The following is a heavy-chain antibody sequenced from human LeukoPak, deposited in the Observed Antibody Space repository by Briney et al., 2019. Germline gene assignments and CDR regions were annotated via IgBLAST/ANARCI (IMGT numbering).Heavy chain of an antibody. V-gene: IGHV3-13*01. D-gene: IGHD2-8*01. CDR1: GFTFSSYD. CDR3: ARGSVLKGFDY. J-gene: IGHJ4*02. Sequence: GGSLRLSCAASGFTFSSYDMHWVRQAPGKGLEWVSAIGTAGDTYYPGSVKGQFTISRENAKNSLYLQMNSLRAGDTAVYYCARGSVLKGFDYWGQGTLVTVSS. CDR2: IGTAGDT.